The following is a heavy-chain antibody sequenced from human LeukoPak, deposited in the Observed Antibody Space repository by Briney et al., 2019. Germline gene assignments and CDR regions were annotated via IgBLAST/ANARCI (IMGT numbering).Heavy chain of an antibody. CDR1: GYTLTELS. D-gene: IGHD6-19*01. J-gene: IGHJ4*02. Sequence: ASVKVSCKVSGYTLTELSMHWVRQAPGKGLEWMGGFDPEDGETIYAQKFQGRVTMTEDTSTDTAYMELRSLRSDDTAVYYCARAQQWLVFCDYWGQGTLVTVSS. V-gene: IGHV1-24*01. CDR2: FDPEDGET. CDR3: ARAQQWLVFCDY.